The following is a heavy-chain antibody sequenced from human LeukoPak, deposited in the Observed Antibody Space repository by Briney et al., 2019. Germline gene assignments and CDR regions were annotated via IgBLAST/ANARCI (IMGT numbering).Heavy chain of an antibody. CDR1: DFSFITYA. CDR3: ARVGRLPYYYYMDV. V-gene: IGHV3-23*01. CDR2: ISGGGDVT. J-gene: IGHJ6*03. D-gene: IGHD6-25*01. Sequence: PGGSLRLSCAASDFSFITYAMSWVRQAPGKGLEWVSTISGGGDVTNYADSVKGRFTISRDNSKNTLSLQMNSLRAEDTAVYYCARVGRLPYYYYMDVWGKGTTVTVSS.